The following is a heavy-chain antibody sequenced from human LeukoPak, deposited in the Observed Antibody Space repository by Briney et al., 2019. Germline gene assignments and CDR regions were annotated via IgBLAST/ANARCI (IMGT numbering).Heavy chain of an antibody. V-gene: IGHV4-4*07. CDR3: ARDPLYCSSTSCYGWFDP. D-gene: IGHD2-2*01. Sequence: PSETLSLTCTVSGGSISSYYWSWIRQPAGKGLEWIGRIYTSWSTNYNPSLKSRVTMSVDTSKKQFSLKLSSVTAAATAVYYCARDPLYCSSTSCYGWFDPWGQGTLVTVSS. J-gene: IGHJ5*02. CDR2: IYTSWST. CDR1: GGSISSYY.